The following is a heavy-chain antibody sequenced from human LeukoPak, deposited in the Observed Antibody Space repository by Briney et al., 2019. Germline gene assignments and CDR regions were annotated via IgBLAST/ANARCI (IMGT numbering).Heavy chain of an antibody. Sequence: SETLSLTCTVSGGSISSYYWSWIRQPPGKGLEWIGYIYYSGSTNYNPSLKSRVTISVDTSKNQFSLKLSSVTAADTAVYYCARASCDSSGYFYYYGMDVWGQGTTVTVSS. CDR3: ARASCDSSGYFYYYGMDV. CDR1: GGSISSYY. V-gene: IGHV4-59*01. CDR2: IYYSGST. D-gene: IGHD3-22*01. J-gene: IGHJ6*02.